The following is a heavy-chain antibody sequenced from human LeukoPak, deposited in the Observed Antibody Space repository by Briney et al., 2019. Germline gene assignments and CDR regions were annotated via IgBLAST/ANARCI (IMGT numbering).Heavy chain of an antibody. CDR2: ISAYNDNT. CDR3: ASDPRPRLVWFGEETYYYYMDV. CDR1: GYIFTNYG. Sequence: ASVKVSCKASGYIFTNYGISWVRQAPGQGREWMGWISAYNDNTNYAQKVQGRLTMTADTSTSTAYMELRSLRSDDTAVYYCASDPRPRLVWFGEETYYYYMDVWGKGTTVTISS. V-gene: IGHV1-18*01. J-gene: IGHJ6*03. D-gene: IGHD3-10*01.